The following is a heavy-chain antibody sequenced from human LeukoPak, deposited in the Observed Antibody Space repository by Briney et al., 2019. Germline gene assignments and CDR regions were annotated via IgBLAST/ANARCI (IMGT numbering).Heavy chain of an antibody. CDR2: IGHSGST. J-gene: IGHJ4*02. CDR1: GGSFSDYN. D-gene: IGHD1-14*01. Sequence: PSETLSLTCAVSGGSFSDYNWTWIRQPPGKGLEWIGEIGHSGSTNYNPSLKGRVTISLDASKYQFSLKLTSVSAADTAVYYCARPSGSIPFKRFDYWGQGPLVTVSS. V-gene: IGHV4-34*01. CDR3: ARPSGSIPFKRFDY.